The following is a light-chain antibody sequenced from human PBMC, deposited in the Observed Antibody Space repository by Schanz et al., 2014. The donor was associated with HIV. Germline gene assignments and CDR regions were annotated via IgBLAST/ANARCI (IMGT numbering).Light chain of an antibody. CDR2: ANT. Sequence: QSVLTQPPSVSGAPGQRVTISCTGSRSNIGTGSDVNWYQLLPGTAPKVVIFANTRRPSGVPDRFSGSKFGTSASLIISALQGEDEGDYYCQSYDSSLRGYVFGAGTKLTVL. V-gene: IGLV1-40*01. J-gene: IGLJ1*01. CDR1: RSNIGTGSD. CDR3: QSYDSSLRGYV.